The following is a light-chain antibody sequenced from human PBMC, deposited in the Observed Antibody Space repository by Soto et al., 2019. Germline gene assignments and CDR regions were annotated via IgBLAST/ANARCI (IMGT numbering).Light chain of an antibody. CDR2: GAS. V-gene: IGKV3-15*01. CDR1: QSVSGN. Sequence: EIVMTQSPATLSVSPGERATLSCRASQSVSGNLACYQQKPGQAPRLLIYGASTRATGIPARFSGSGSGTEFTLTISSLQSEDFAVYYCQHYNNWPRTFGQGTKVEIK. J-gene: IGKJ1*01. CDR3: QHYNNWPRT.